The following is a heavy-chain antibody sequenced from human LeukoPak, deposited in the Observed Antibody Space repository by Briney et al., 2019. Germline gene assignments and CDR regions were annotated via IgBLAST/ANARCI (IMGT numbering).Heavy chain of an antibody. Sequence: ASVKVSCKASGYTFTGYYMHWVRQAPGQGLEWMGWINPNSGGTNYAQKFQGRVTMTRDTSISTAYMELSRLRSDDTAVYYCAREAHYYDSSGYVGAFDIWGQGTMVTVSS. D-gene: IGHD3-22*01. CDR1: GYTFTGYY. CDR3: AREAHYYDSSGYVGAFDI. V-gene: IGHV1-2*02. CDR2: INPNSGGT. J-gene: IGHJ3*02.